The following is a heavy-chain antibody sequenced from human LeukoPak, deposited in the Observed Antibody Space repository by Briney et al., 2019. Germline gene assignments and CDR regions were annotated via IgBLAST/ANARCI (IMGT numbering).Heavy chain of an antibody. CDR3: ARDASGSFGH. V-gene: IGHV4-34*01. CDR1: GGSFSGYY. CDR2: INHSGST. J-gene: IGHJ4*02. Sequence: SETLSLTCAVYGGSFSGYYWSWIRQPPGKGLEWIGEINHSGSTNYNPSLKSRVTISVDTSKNQFSLKLSSVTAADTAVYYCARDASGSFGHWGQGTLVTVSS. D-gene: IGHD1-26*01.